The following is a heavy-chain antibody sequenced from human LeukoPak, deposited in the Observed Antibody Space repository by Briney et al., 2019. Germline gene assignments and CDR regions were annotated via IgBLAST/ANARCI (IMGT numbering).Heavy chain of an antibody. Sequence: ASVKVSCKASGYTFTNHDINWFRQATGQGLEWMGWMNSNSGNTGYAQKFQGRVTMTRNTSTRTAYMELNSLRSDDTAVYYCARGSGHDGKDWFDPWGQGTLVIVSS. CDR1: GYTFTNHD. J-gene: IGHJ5*02. V-gene: IGHV1-8*01. D-gene: IGHD5-12*01. CDR3: ARGSGHDGKDWFDP. CDR2: MNSNSGNT.